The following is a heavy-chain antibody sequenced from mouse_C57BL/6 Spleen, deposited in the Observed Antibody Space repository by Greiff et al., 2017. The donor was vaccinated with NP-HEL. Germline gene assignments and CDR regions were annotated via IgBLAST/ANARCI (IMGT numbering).Heavy chain of an antibody. CDR2: INPYNGGT. CDR3: ARDYGDAMDY. CDR1: GYTFPDYY. D-gene: IGHD1-2*01. J-gene: IGHJ4*01. V-gene: IGHV1-19*01. Sequence: VQLKQSGPVLVKPGASVKMSCKASGYTFPDYYMNWVKQSHGKSLEWIGVINPYNGGTSYNQKFKGKATLTVDKSSSTAYMELNSMTSEDSAVYYWARDYGDAMDYWGQGTSVTVSS.